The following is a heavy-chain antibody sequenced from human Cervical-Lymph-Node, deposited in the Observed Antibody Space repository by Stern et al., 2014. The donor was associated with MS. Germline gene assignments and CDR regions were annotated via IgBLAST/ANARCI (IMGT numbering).Heavy chain of an antibody. D-gene: IGHD1-7*01. J-gene: IGHJ4*02. V-gene: IGHV3-33*01. Sequence: VQLLESGGGVVPLGRPLRLSCAASGFTFSNYGMHWVRQAPGKGLEWLAVIWYDGNKKYYADSVKGRFTISRDNSKNTLFLQMSSLTAEDTALYYCARGNWNYEGMGYWGQGTRVTDSS. CDR1: GFTFSNYG. CDR2: IWYDGNKK. CDR3: ARGNWNYEGMGY.